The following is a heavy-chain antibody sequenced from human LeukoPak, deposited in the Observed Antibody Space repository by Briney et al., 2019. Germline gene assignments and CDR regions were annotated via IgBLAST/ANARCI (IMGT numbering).Heavy chain of an antibody. CDR2: ISGSGLST. CDR1: GFTFSSYA. D-gene: IGHD3-10*02. CDR3: AELGITMIGGV. J-gene: IGHJ6*04. Sequence: GGSLRLSCAASGFTFSSYAMSWVRQAPGKGLEWVSAISGSGLSTYYADSVKGRFSISRDNAKNSLYLQMNSLRAEDTAVYYCAELGITMIGGVWGKGTTVTISS. V-gene: IGHV3-23*01.